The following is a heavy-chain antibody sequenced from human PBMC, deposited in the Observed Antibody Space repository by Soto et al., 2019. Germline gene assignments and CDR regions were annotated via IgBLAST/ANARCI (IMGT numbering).Heavy chain of an antibody. CDR1: GGTFSSYT. Sequence: SVKVSCKASGGTFSSYTISWVRQVPGQGLEWMGRIIPILGIANYAQKFQGRVTITADKSTSTAYMELSSLRSEDTAVYYCARGGRMGGGVTYYGMDVWGQGTTVTVSS. CDR3: ARGGRMGGGVTYYGMDV. V-gene: IGHV1-69*02. J-gene: IGHJ6*02. D-gene: IGHD2-8*02. CDR2: IIPILGIA.